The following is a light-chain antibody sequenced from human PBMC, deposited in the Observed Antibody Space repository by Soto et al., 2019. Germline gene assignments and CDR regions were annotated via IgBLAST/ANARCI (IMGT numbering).Light chain of an antibody. J-gene: IGKJ1*01. Sequence: DIQMTQSPSSLSASVGDRVTITCRASQSIDNYLNWYQQKPGKAPNLLIYAASTLLSGVPSRFSGRGSGTHFPLTIRSLQPEDFATYYCQQSYSTPEPFGQGTKVEMK. CDR3: QQSYSTPEP. CDR1: QSIDNY. CDR2: AAS. V-gene: IGKV1-39*01.